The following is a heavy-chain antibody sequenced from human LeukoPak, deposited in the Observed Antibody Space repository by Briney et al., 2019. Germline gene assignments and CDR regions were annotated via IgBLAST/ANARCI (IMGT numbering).Heavy chain of an antibody. V-gene: IGHV3-30*02. D-gene: IGHD5-24*01. CDR1: GFTFSSYG. CDR3: AKDGEEMATITGQIGY. Sequence: PGGSLRLSCAASGFTFSSYGMHWVRQAPGKGLEWVAFIRYDGSNKYYADSVKGRFTISRDNSKNTLYLQMNSLRAEDTAVYYCAKDGEEMATITGQIGYWGQGTLVTVSS. J-gene: IGHJ4*02. CDR2: IRYDGSNK.